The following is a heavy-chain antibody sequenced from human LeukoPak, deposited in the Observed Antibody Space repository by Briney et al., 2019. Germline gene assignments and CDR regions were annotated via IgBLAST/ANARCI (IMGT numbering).Heavy chain of an antibody. CDR3: ARGEVPGVVVVAATPYQIDY. J-gene: IGHJ4*02. V-gene: IGHV1-46*01. Sequence: ASVKVSCKASGYTFTSYYMHWVRQAPGQGLEWMGIINPSGGSTSYAQKFQGRVTMTRDMSTSTVYMELSSLRSEDTAVYYCARGEVPGVVVVAATPYQIDYWGQGTLVTVSS. CDR1: GYTFTSYY. D-gene: IGHD2-15*01. CDR2: INPSGGST.